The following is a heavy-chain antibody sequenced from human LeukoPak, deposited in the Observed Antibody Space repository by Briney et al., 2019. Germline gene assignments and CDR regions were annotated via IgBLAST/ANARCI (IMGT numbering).Heavy chain of an antibody. V-gene: IGHV4-39*07. CDR3: ARGGTLISGAFDI. CDR2: IYHSGST. Sequence: SETLSLTCTVSGDSISSSSYYWGWIRQPPGKGLEWIGYIYHSGSTYYNPSLKSRVTISVDRSKNQFSLKLSSVTAADTAVYYCARGGTLISGAFDIWGQGTMVTVSS. CDR1: GDSISSSSYY. J-gene: IGHJ3*02. D-gene: IGHD3-16*01.